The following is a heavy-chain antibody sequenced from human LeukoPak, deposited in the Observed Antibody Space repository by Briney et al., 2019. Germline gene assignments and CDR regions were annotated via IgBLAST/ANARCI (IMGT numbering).Heavy chain of an antibody. CDR1: GFTFNSYA. Sequence: GGSLRLSCAASGFTFNSYAMSWVRQAPGKGLEWVSAISGSGGSTYYADSVKGRFTISRDNSKNTLYLQMNSLRAEDTAVYHCAKVPSGIVGVKDAFDIWGQGTMVTVSS. CDR2: ISGSGGST. CDR3: AKVPSGIVGVKDAFDI. V-gene: IGHV3-23*01. J-gene: IGHJ3*02. D-gene: IGHD1-26*01.